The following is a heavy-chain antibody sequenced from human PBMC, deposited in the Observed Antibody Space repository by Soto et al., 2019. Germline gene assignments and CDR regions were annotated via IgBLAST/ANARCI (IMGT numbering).Heavy chain of an antibody. CDR1: GFTFSSYS. CDR2: ISSSSSYI. J-gene: IGHJ5*02. Sequence: EVQLVESGGGLVKPGGSLRLSCAASGFTFSSYSMNWVRQAPGKGLEWVSSISSSSSYIYYADSVKGRYTISRDNAKNSLYLQMNSLRAEDTAVYYCESGAANNWFDPWGQGTLVTVSS. CDR3: ESGAANNWFDP. V-gene: IGHV3-21*01. D-gene: IGHD2-15*01.